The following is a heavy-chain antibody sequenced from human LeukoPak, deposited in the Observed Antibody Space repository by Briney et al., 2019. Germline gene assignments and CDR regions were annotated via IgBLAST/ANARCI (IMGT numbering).Heavy chain of an antibody. V-gene: IGHV3-74*01. CDR2: INTDGSGT. D-gene: IGHD6-19*01. CDR3: AKRGSGWYYFDY. Sequence: GGSLRLSCAASGFTFSSYWMHWVRQAPGKGLVWISRINTDGSGTYYADSLKDRFTISRDNAKSTLYLQMNSLRADDTAVHYCAKRGSGWYYFDYWGQGTLVTVSS. J-gene: IGHJ4*02. CDR1: GFTFSSYW.